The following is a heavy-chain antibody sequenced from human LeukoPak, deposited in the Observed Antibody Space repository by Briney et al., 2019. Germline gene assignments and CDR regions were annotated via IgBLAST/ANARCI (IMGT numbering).Heavy chain of an antibody. CDR3: ARRPYYYDSLDY. J-gene: IGHJ4*02. D-gene: IGHD3-22*01. CDR1: GDSISSTSYY. CDR2: IYYSGST. Sequence: NSSETLSLTCTVSGDSISSTSYYWGWIRQPPGKGLEWIGSIYYSGSTYYNPSLKSRVTISVDTSKNQFSLKLNSVTAADTAVYYCARRPYYYDSLDYWGQGTLVTVSS. V-gene: IGHV4-39*01.